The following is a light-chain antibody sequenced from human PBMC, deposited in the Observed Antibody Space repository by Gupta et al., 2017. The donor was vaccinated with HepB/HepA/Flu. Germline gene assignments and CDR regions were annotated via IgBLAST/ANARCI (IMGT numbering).Light chain of an antibody. CDR2: GAS. V-gene: IGKV3-15*01. CDR1: YSVSSN. J-gene: IGKJ4*01. Sequence: HSTGTLSVSPGERVTLACRASYSVSSNLAWYQQKPGQAPRLLMYGASTRDTGIPARLSGSGSGTEFTLTISSLQSEDFAVYYYQQYYIWPLTFGGGTKVEIK. CDR3: QQYYIWPLT.